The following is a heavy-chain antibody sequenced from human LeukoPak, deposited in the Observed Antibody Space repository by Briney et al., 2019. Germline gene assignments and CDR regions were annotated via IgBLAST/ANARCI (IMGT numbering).Heavy chain of an antibody. V-gene: IGHV3-23*01. Sequence: GGSLRLSCAASGFTFSDYYMSWVRQPPGKGLEWVSTISGSGGSTYYADSVKGRFTISRDNSKNTLYLQMNSLRAEDTAVFYCANYMQRSPFDYWGQGTLVTVSS. CDR2: ISGSGGST. CDR1: GFTFSDYY. J-gene: IGHJ4*02. CDR3: ANYMQRSPFDY. D-gene: IGHD6-25*01.